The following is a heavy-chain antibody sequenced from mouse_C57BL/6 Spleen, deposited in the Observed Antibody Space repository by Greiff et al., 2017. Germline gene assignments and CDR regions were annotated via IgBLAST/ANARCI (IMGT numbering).Heavy chain of an antibody. J-gene: IGHJ1*03. V-gene: IGHV1-55*01. CDR3: ANYYGSSHWYFDV. CDR2: IYPGSGST. CDR1: GYTFTSYW. Sequence: QVQLQQPGAELVKPGASVKMSCKASGYTFTSYWITWVKQRPGQGLEWIGDIYPGSGSTNYNEKFKSKATLTVDTSSSTAYMQLSSLTYEDSAVYYCANYYGSSHWYFDVWGTGTTVTVSS. D-gene: IGHD1-1*01.